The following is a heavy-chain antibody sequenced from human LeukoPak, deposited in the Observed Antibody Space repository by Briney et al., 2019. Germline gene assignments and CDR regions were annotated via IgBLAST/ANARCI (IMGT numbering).Heavy chain of an antibody. Sequence: ASVKVSCKASGYTFTAYYIHWVRQAPGQGLEWMGWINPNSGGTNYAQKFQGRVTMTRDTSIRTAYMELSSLRSDDTAVYYCAREGEYSHYDYWGQGTLVTVSS. D-gene: IGHD5-18*01. CDR1: GYTFTAYY. V-gene: IGHV1-2*02. CDR2: INPNSGGT. J-gene: IGHJ4*02. CDR3: AREGEYSHYDY.